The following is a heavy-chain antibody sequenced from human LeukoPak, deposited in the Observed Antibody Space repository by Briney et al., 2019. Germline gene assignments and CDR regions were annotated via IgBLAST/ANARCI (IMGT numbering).Heavy chain of an antibody. V-gene: IGHV5-51*01. J-gene: IGHJ5*02. CDR3: ARQKGQTGDRVGWFDP. CDR2: IYPGDSDT. CDR1: GYSFTSYW. Sequence: GESLKISCKGSGYSFTSYWIGWVRQMPGKGLEWMGIIYPGDSDTRYSPSFQGQVTISADKSISTAYLQWSSLKASDTAMYYCARQKGQTGDRVGWFDPWGQGTLVTVSS. D-gene: IGHD7-27*01.